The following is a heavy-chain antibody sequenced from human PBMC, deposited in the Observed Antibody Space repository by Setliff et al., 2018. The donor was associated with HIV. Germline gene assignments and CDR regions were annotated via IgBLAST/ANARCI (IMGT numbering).Heavy chain of an antibody. Sequence: LSLTCTVSGASISSGGYYWSWIRQHPGKGLEWIGYMSYSGSSFYKSSLKSRVSMSIDTSKNQFSLNVSSVTAADTALYYCARGDFWNEAPAYHYMDVWGIGTKVTVSS. V-gene: IGHV4-31*03. D-gene: IGHD1-1*01. CDR1: GASISSGGYY. CDR2: MSYSGSS. J-gene: IGHJ6*03. CDR3: ARGDFWNEAPAYHYMDV.